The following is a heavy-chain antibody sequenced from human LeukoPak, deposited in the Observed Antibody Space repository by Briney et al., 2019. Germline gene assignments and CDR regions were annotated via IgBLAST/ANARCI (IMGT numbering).Heavy chain of an antibody. J-gene: IGHJ4*02. V-gene: IGHV6-1*01. CDR3: ARSVPYYFDY. CDR1: GDSVSSDSVA. Sequence: SQTLSLTCAISGDSVSSDSVAWNWIRQSPSRGLEWLGRTYYRSKWSNDYAVSVRSRLTINPDTSKNQFSLQLSSVTPEDTAVYYCARSVPYYFDYWGQGTLVTVSS. CDR2: TYYRSKWSN.